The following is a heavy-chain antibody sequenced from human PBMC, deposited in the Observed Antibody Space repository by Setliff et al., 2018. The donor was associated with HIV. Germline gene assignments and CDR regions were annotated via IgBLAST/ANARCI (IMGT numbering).Heavy chain of an antibody. CDR1: GFTFSGSA. CDR3: AYYSLGSFYLGYYYYHGMDV. D-gene: IGHD3-10*01. CDR2: IRSKGYGSAT. J-gene: IGHJ6*02. V-gene: IGHV3-73*01. Sequence: PGGSLRLSCAASGFTFSGSAMHWVRQASGKGLEWVGRIRSKGYGSATAYAASVKGRFTISRDNAKNSLYLQMNSLRAEDTAVYYCAYYSLGSFYLGYYYYHGMDVWGLGTTVTVSS.